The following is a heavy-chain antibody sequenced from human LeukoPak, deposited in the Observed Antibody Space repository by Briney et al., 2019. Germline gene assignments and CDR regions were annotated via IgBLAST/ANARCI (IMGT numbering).Heavy chain of an antibody. D-gene: IGHD6-19*01. Sequence: GGSLRLSCAASGITFSSYWMHWVRQAPGQGLVWVSRINSDGSNTVYADSVKGRFTISRDNAKNTLYLQMNSLRVEDTAVYYCARDQGSGWSLDYWGQGTLVTVSS. CDR2: INSDGSNT. V-gene: IGHV3-74*01. J-gene: IGHJ4*02. CDR1: GITFSSYW. CDR3: ARDQGSGWSLDY.